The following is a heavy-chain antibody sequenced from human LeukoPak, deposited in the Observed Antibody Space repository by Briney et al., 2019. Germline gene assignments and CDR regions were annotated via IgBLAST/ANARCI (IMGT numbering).Heavy chain of an antibody. V-gene: IGHV3-21*01. CDR3: ASGRDGYRYFDY. CDR1: GFTFSSYS. D-gene: IGHD5-24*01. Sequence: GGSLRLPCAASGFTFSSYSMNWVRQAPGKGLEWVSSISSSSSYIYYADSVKGRFTISRDNAKNSLYLQMNSLRAEDTAVYYCASGRDGYRYFDYWGQGTLVTVSS. CDR2: ISSSSSYI. J-gene: IGHJ4*02.